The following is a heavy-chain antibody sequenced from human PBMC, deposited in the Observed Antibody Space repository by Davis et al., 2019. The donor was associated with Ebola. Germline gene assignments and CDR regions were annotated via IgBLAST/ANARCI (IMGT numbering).Heavy chain of an antibody. CDR2: IWYDGSNK. V-gene: IGHV3-30*02. D-gene: IGHD2-8*01. CDR3: AKDDDIVLLYGMDV. CDR1: GFTFSSYG. J-gene: IGHJ6*02. Sequence: PGGSLRLSCAASGFTFSSYGMHWVRQAPGKRLEWVAVIWYDGSNKYYADSVKGRFTISRDNSKNTLYLQMNSLRAEDTAVYYCAKDDDIVLLYGMDVWGQGTTVTVSS.